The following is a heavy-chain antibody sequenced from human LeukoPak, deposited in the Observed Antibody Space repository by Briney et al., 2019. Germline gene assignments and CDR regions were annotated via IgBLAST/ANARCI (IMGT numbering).Heavy chain of an antibody. CDR2: INHSGST. CDR1: GGSFSGYY. CDR3: ASPGGNYAYGMDV. V-gene: IGHV4-34*01. J-gene: IGHJ6*02. D-gene: IGHD3-16*01. Sequence: SETLSLTRAVYGGSFSGYYWSWIRQPPGKGLEWIGEINHSGSTNYNPSLKSRVTISVDTSKNQFSLKLSSVTAADTAVYYCASPGGNYAYGMDVWGQGTTVTVSS.